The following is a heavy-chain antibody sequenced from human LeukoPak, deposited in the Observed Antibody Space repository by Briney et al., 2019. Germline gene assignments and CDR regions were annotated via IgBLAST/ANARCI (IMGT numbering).Heavy chain of an antibody. CDR2: ISGSGGST. Sequence: GGSLRLSCAASGFTFSSYAMSWVRQAPGKGLEWVSAISGSGGSTYYADSVKGRFTISRDNSKNTLYLQMNSLRAEDTAVYYCAKVGYCSSTSCYNPYYFDYWGQGTLVTVSS. CDR3: AKVGYCSSTSCYNPYYFDY. D-gene: IGHD2-2*02. V-gene: IGHV3-23*01. J-gene: IGHJ4*02. CDR1: GFTFSSYA.